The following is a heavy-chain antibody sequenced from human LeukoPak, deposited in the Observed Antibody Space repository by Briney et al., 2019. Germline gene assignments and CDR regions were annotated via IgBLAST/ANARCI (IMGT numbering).Heavy chain of an antibody. CDR1: GFTFSSYS. D-gene: IGHD3-22*01. J-gene: IGHJ4*02. CDR3: ARDDSSGYHDY. CDR2: ISSSSSTI. Sequence: GGSLRLSCAASGFTFSSYSMNWVRQAPGKGLEWVSYISSSSSTIYYADSVKGRFTISRDNAKNSLYLQMNSLRAEDTAVYYCARDDSSGYHDYWGQGTLVTVSS. V-gene: IGHV3-48*01.